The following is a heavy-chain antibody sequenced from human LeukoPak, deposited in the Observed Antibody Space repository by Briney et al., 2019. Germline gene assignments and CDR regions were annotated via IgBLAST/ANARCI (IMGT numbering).Heavy chain of an antibody. CDR3: AGQDRGYFDY. V-gene: IGHV4-59*08. CDR1: GGSVSSYF. J-gene: IGHJ4*02. CDR2: ISYDGNT. Sequence: SETLSLTCTVSGGSVSSYFWSCIRQPPGKGLEWIGYISYDGNTNYNPSLKSRVTLSVDTSKNQFSLKLSSVTAADTAVYYCAGQDRGYFDYWGQGTLVTVSS.